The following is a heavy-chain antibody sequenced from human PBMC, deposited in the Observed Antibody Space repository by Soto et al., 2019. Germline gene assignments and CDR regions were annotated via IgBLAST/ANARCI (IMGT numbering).Heavy chain of an antibody. CDR1: GFTFSDHY. V-gene: IGHV3-72*01. CDR3: VRVHSGTYTLDY. D-gene: IGHD1-26*01. CDR2: TRNKAHSYTT. J-gene: IGHJ4*02. Sequence: GGSLRLSCAASGFTFSDHYIDWVRQAPGKGLEWVGRTRNKAHSYTTEYAASVKGRFTISRDNSKNSVYLQMNSLRTEDTAVHYCVRVHSGTYTLDYWGQGTLVTVSS.